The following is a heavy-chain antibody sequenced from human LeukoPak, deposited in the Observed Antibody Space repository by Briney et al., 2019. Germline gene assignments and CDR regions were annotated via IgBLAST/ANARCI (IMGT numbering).Heavy chain of an antibody. V-gene: IGHV3-7*01. Sequence: PGGSLRLSCAASGFTFPNYWMSWVRQAPEKGLEWVANINQDGRVKQFVDSMKGRFTISRDNAKNSPYLQMNSLRAEDTAVYYCARDRDDGGFEYWGQGTLVTVSS. CDR1: GFTFPNYW. CDR2: INQDGRVK. J-gene: IGHJ4*02. D-gene: IGHD4-23*01. CDR3: ARDRDDGGFEY.